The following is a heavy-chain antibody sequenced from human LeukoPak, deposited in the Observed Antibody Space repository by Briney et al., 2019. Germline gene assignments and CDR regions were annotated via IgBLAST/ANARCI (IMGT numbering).Heavy chain of an antibody. J-gene: IGHJ6*03. CDR2: VSGSGGST. D-gene: IGHD3-10*01. CDR3: AKIMVPGYYYYYYYMDV. V-gene: IGHV3-23*01. CDR1: GFTFSTYA. Sequence: GGSLRLSCAASGFTFSTYAMSWGRQAPGKGLEWVSAVSGSGGSTYYADSVKGRFTISRDNSKNTLYLQMNSLRAEDTAVYYCAKIMVPGYYYYYYYMDVWGKGTTVTVSS.